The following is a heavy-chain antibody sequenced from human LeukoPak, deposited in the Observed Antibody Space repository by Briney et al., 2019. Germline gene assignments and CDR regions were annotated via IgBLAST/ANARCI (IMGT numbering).Heavy chain of an antibody. V-gene: IGHV3-23*01. CDR1: GFSFSSYA. D-gene: IGHD1-7*01. J-gene: IGHJ3*02. CDR3: AKRYWNYAAFGI. Sequence: PGGSLRLSCAASGFSFSSYAMSWVRQAPGKGLERVSAISDSGDSTYYADSVKGRFTISRDNSNNTLYLQMNSLRAEDTAIYYCAKRYWNYAAFGIWGQGTMVTVSS. CDR2: ISDSGDST.